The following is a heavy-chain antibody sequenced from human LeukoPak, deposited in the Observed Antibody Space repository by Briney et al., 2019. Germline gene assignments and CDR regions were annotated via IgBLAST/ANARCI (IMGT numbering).Heavy chain of an antibody. CDR2: ISSSSSTI. CDR1: GFTFSSYS. CDR3: ARKKYYYDTSANGWFDP. D-gene: IGHD3-22*01. Sequence: GGSLRLSCAASGFTFSSYSMNWVRQAPGKGLEWVSYISSSSSTIYYADSVKGRFIISRDNAKNSLSLQMNSLGAEDTAVYYCARKKYYYDTSANGWFDPWGQGTMVTVSS. V-gene: IGHV3-48*04. J-gene: IGHJ3*01.